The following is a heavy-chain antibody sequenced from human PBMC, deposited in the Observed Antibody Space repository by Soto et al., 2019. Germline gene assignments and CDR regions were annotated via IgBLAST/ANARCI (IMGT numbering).Heavy chain of an antibody. D-gene: IGHD3-9*01. J-gene: IGHJ4*02. Sequence: SETLSLTCTVSGGSVSTTTYYWTWIRQPPGKGLEWIGNIYYTGRTNHNPSLKSRVNISVDTSKNQFPLKLSSVTAADTAVYYCATLLRYFDWSYFDYWGQGTPVTVSS. CDR1: GGSVSTTTYY. CDR2: IYYTGRT. V-gene: IGHV4-61*01. CDR3: ATLLRYFDWSYFDY.